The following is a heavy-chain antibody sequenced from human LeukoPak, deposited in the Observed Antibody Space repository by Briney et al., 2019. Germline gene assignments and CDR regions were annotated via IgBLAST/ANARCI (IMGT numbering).Heavy chain of an antibody. CDR3: ARDRGSGYYWFDP. J-gene: IGHJ5*02. V-gene: IGHV4-39*07. D-gene: IGHD5-12*01. CDR2: GDYSGGT. Sequence: PSETLSLTCTVSGDSFSSVTDYRAWIRQPPGKGLEWIASGDYSGGTYYNPSLESRVAISADMSKNQFSLKLTSVTGADTAVYYCARDRGSGYYWFDPWGQGTLVTVSS. CDR1: GDSFSSVTDY.